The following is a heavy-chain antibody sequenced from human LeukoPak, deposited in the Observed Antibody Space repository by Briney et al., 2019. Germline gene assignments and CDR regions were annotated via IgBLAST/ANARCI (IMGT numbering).Heavy chain of an antibody. Sequence: GGSLRLSCAASGFTFRSYAMNWVRQAPGRGLEWVASISSSSGYIYYADSVKGRFTISRDNAKNSLYLQMNSLRGDDTAVYYCVRKGGPYTFDHWGQGTLVTVSS. J-gene: IGHJ4*02. CDR2: ISSSSGYI. D-gene: IGHD3-16*01. V-gene: IGHV3-21*01. CDR3: VRKGGPYTFDH. CDR1: GFTFRSYA.